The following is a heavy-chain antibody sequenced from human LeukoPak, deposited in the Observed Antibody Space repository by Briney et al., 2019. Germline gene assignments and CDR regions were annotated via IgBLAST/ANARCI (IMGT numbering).Heavy chain of an antibody. J-gene: IGHJ6*03. Sequence: SQTLSLTCAISGDSVSRTNIAWNWIRQSPSRGLEWLGRTYYRSNWHNDYAVSVKSRITINPDTSKNQFSLQLNSVTPEDTAVYYCARGYSSSSPPYYYYYYMDVWGKGTTVTVSS. CDR2: TYYRSNWHN. V-gene: IGHV6-1*01. D-gene: IGHD6-13*01. CDR1: GDSVSRTNIA. CDR3: ARGYSSSSPPYYYYYYMDV.